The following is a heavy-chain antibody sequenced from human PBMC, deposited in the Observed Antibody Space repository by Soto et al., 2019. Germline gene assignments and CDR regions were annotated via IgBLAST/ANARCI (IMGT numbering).Heavy chain of an antibody. CDR1: GFTFSSYA. CDR2: ISYDGSNK. V-gene: IGHV3-30-3*01. J-gene: IGHJ4*02. CDR3: ARADNTMIVVVIKY. D-gene: IGHD3-22*01. Sequence: VQLVESGGGVVQPGRSLRLSCAASGFTFSSYAMHWVRQAPGKGLEWVAVISYDGSNKYYADSVKGRFTISRDNSKNTLYLQMNSLRAEDTAVYFCARADNTMIVVVIKYWGQGTLVTVSS.